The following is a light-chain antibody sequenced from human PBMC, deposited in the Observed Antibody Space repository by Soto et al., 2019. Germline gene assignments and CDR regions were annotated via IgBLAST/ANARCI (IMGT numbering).Light chain of an antibody. CDR1: SSDVGGYNY. Sequence: QSALTQPPSASGSPGQSVTISCTGTSSDVGGYNYVSWYQQHPGKAPKLMISEVSKRPSGVPDRFSGSKSGNTASLTVSGLQAEDEADYYCSSCAGNNNVVFGGGTKVTVL. V-gene: IGLV2-8*01. J-gene: IGLJ2*01. CDR3: SSCAGNNNVV. CDR2: EVS.